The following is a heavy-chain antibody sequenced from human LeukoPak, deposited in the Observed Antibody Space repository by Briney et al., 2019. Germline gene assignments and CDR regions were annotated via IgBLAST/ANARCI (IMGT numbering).Heavy chain of an antibody. V-gene: IGHV4-59*12. J-gene: IGHJ4*02. CDR2: IYYSGST. CDR1: GGSISSYY. Sequence: SETLSLTCTVSGGSISSYYWSWIRQPPGKGLEWIGYIYYSGSTYYNPSLRSRVTISVDTSKNQFSLKLSSVTAADTAVYYCAKSGGYGLIDYWGQGTLVTVSS. D-gene: IGHD1-26*01. CDR3: AKSGGYGLIDY.